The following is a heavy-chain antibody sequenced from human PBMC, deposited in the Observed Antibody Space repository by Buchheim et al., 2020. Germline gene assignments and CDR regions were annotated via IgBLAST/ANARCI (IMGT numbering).Heavy chain of an antibody. CDR3: AIDAYDFWPVGDYYYGMDV. J-gene: IGHJ6*02. Sequence: QVQLVESGGGVVQPGRSLRLSCTASGFTFSSYGMHWVRQAPGKGLEWVAFIRYDGSNKYYADSVKGRFTISRDNSKNTLYLQMNSLRAEDTAVYYCAIDAYDFWPVGDYYYGMDVWGQGTT. CDR1: GFTFSSYG. CDR2: IRYDGSNK. D-gene: IGHD3-3*01. V-gene: IGHV3-30*02.